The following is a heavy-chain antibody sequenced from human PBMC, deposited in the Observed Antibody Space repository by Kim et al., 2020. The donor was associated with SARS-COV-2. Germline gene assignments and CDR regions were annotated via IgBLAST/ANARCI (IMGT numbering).Heavy chain of an antibody. CDR3: AKDLATTSRDAFDI. J-gene: IGHJ3*02. CDR1: GFTFSSYA. Sequence: GGSLRLSCAASGFTFSSYAMSWVRQAPGKGLEWVSVIYSGDSSTYYADSVKGRFTISRDNSKNTMYLQMNSLRAEDTAVYYCAKDLATTSRDAFDIWGQGTMVTVSS. CDR2: IYSGDSST. V-gene: IGHV3-23*03. D-gene: IGHD5-12*01.